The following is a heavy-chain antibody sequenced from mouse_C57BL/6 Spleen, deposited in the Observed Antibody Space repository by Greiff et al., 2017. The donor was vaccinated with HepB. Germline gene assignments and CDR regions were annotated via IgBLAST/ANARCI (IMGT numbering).Heavy chain of an antibody. D-gene: IGHD1-1*01. J-gene: IGHJ1*03. CDR3: ARSYGSSYGYWYFEV. V-gene: IGHV2-2*01. Sequence: VQLQESGPGLVQPSQSLSITCTVSGFSFTSYGVHWVRQSPGKGLEWLGVIWSGGSTDDNAAFLSRLSISKDKSKSQVIFKMNSLQADDTARYYCARSYGSSYGYWYFEVWGTGTTVTVSS. CDR1: GFSFTSYG. CDR2: IWSGGST.